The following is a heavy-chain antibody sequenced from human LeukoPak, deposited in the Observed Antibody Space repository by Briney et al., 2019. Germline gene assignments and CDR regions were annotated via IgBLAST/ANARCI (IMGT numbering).Heavy chain of an antibody. J-gene: IGHJ4*02. CDR1: GFTFSNAW. Sequence: GGSLRLSCAASGFTFSNAWMSWVRQAPGKGLEWVGRIKSKTDGGTTDCAAPVKGRFTISRDDSKNTLYLQMNSLKTEDTAVYYCTTDQYYYDSSGYYSFFDYWGQGTLVTVSS. CDR2: IKSKTDGGTT. V-gene: IGHV3-15*01. CDR3: TTDQYYYDSSGYYSFFDY. D-gene: IGHD3-22*01.